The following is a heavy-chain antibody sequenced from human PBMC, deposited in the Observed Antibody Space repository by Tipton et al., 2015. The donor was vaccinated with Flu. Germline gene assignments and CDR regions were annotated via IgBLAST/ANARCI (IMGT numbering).Heavy chain of an antibody. Sequence: AVSGFTFSSYWMSWVRQAPGKGLEWVANIKQDGSEKYYVDSVKGRFTISRDNAKNSLYLQMNSLRAEDTAVYYCAREAQHTGGMDVWGQGTTVTVSS. CDR2: IKQDGSEK. V-gene: IGHV3-7*01. CDR1: GFTFSSYW. J-gene: IGHJ6*02. CDR3: AREAQHTGGMDV. D-gene: IGHD4-17*01.